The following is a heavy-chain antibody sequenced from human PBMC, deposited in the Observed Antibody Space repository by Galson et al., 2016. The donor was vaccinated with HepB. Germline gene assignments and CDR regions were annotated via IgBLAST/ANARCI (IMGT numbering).Heavy chain of an antibody. V-gene: IGHV3-74*01. CDR2: IDGDGRGT. CDR3: AKDSGAYYYDSSGYRRNAFDI. J-gene: IGHJ3*02. CDR1: GFTFTNYW. D-gene: IGHD3-22*01. Sequence: SLRLSCAASGFTFTNYWIHWVRQAPGKGLEWVARIDGDGRGTSFADSVKGRFTISRDNAKNTLSLQMNSLRAGDTALYYCAKDSGAYYYDSSGYRRNAFDIWGQGTMVTVSS.